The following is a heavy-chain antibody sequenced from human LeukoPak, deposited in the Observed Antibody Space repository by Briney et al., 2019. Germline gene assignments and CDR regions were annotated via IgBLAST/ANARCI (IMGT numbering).Heavy chain of an antibody. Sequence: PGESLKISCKASGYSFTTYWIGWVRQMPGKGLEWMGIIYPGDSDTRYSPSFQGQVTISADKSISTAYLQWSSLKASDTAMYYCARSKSTSGELRPFDAFDIWGQGTMVTVSS. CDR3: ARSKSTSGELRPFDAFDI. V-gene: IGHV5-51*01. CDR2: IYPGDSDT. D-gene: IGHD1-26*01. J-gene: IGHJ3*02. CDR1: GYSFTTYW.